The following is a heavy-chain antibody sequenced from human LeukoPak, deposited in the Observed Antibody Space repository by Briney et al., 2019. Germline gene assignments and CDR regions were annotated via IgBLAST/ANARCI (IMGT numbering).Heavy chain of an antibody. V-gene: IGHV4-61*02. CDR3: ARGIGTSYDSSRDAFDI. J-gene: IGHJ3*02. CDR1: AGSINSGDYY. Sequence: SETLSLTCAVSAGSINSGDYYWSWIRQPAGKGLEWIGRIYSPGTNYNYNPSVKSRVTISIDTSKNQFSLKLTSVTAADTAVYYCARGIGTSYDSSRDAFDIWGQGTMVTVSS. CDR2: IYSPGTN. D-gene: IGHD3-22*01.